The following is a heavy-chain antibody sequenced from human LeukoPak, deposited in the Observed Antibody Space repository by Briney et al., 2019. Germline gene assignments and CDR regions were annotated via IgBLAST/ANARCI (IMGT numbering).Heavy chain of an antibody. CDR1: GFTFSTYG. CDR3: ARDTQIDY. J-gene: IGHJ4*02. V-gene: IGHV3-7*01. Sequence: GGSLRLSCAASGFTFSTYGVSWVRQAPGKGLEWVANINQDGSERYYVDSVKGRFTISRDNAKNSLYLQMNSLRAEDTAVYYCARDTQIDYWGQGTLVTVSS. CDR2: INQDGSER.